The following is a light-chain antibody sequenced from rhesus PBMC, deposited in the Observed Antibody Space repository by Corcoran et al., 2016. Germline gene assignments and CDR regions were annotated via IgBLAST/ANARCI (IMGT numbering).Light chain of an antibody. Sequence: DIQMTQSPSSLSASVGDRVTVTCRASQGINKELSWYQHKPGKAPTLLIYTSSTLHTGVSSRFSGSGSGTDFTLTSSSLQPEDVATDYCLHDYSTPFSFGQGTKVEIK. V-gene: IGKV1-94*01. CDR2: TSS. J-gene: IGKJ2*01. CDR1: QGINKE. CDR3: LHDYSTPFS.